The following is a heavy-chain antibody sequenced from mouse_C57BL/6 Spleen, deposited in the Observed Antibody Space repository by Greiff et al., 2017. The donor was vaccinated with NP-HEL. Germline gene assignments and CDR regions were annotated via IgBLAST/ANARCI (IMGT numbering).Heavy chain of an antibody. D-gene: IGHD2-1*01. CDR2: IYPGSGST. CDR3: ARSGYGNHYFDY. V-gene: IGHV1-55*01. Sequence: VQLQQPGAELVKPGASVKMSCKASGYTFTSYWITWVKQRPGQGLEWIGDIYPGSGSTNYNEKFKSKATLTVDTSSSTAYMQLSSLTSEDSAVYYCARSGYGNHYFDYWGKGTTLTVSS. CDR1: GYTFTSYW. J-gene: IGHJ2*01.